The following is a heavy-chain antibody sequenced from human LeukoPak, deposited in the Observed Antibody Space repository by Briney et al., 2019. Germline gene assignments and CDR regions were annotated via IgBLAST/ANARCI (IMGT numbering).Heavy chain of an antibody. J-gene: IGHJ2*01. CDR2: IYYSGST. CDR3: ARSFLGDWYFDL. V-gene: IGHV4-59*01. CDR1: GGSISSYY. Sequence: SETLSLTCTVSGGSISSYYWSWIRQPPGKGLEWIGYIYYSGSTNYNPSLKSRVTVSVDTSKDQFSLKLSSLTAADTAVYYCARSFLGDWYFDLWGRGTLVTVSS. D-gene: IGHD1-26*01.